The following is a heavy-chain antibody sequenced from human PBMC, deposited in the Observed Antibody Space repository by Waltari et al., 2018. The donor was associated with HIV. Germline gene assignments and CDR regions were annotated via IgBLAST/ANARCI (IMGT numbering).Heavy chain of an antibody. D-gene: IGHD3-10*01. V-gene: IGHV1-69*01. CDR2: LIPVFGTA. CDR1: GGTFNTYA. J-gene: IGHJ4*02. CDR3: ARGFGTDPREFYFNY. Sequence: QVQLVQSGAEVKKPGSSVKVSCKVSGGTFNTYAINWVRQAPGQGLAWMGGLIPVFGTANYAQKFQGRVTITADESTTTAYMELSRLTSEDTALYYCARGFGTDPREFYFNYWGQGTLVTVSS.